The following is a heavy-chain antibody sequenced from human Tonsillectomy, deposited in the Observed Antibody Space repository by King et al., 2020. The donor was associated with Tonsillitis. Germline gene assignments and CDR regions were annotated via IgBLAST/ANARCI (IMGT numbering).Heavy chain of an antibody. J-gene: IGHJ4*02. CDR1: GFTFSTFA. V-gene: IGHV3-30*02. CDR2: ILHDGSKK. Sequence: VQLVESGGGVVQPGGSLRLSCAASGFTFSTFAMHWVRQAPGKGLEWVATILHDGSKKYYADSVKGRFTISRDNPKNTLYLQMNSLRAEDTAVYSCAKGIQVWSTYFDYWGQGALVTVSS. CDR3: AKGIQVWSTYFDY. D-gene: IGHD5-18*01.